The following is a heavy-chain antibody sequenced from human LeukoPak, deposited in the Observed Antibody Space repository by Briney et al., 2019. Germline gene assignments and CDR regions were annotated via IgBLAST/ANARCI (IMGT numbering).Heavy chain of an antibody. CDR2: ISAYNGNT. CDR3: AREWSRDGNNAFDI. Sequence: ASVKVSCKASGYTFTSYGISWVRQAPGQGLEWMGWISAYNGNTNYAQKLQGRVTMTRDMSTSTVYMELSSLRSEDTAVYYCAREWSRDGNNAFDIWGQGTMVTVSS. D-gene: IGHD5-24*01. CDR1: GYTFTSYG. J-gene: IGHJ3*02. V-gene: IGHV1-18*01.